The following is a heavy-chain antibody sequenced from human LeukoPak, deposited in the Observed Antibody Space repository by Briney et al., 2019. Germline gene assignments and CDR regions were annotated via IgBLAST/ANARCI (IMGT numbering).Heavy chain of an antibody. V-gene: IGHV3-23*01. CDR2: ISGSGGST. D-gene: IGHD6-19*01. CDR1: GFTFSSYA. CDR3: ASSHSSGWYLLNY. J-gene: IGHJ4*02. Sequence: GGSLRLSCAASGFTFSSYAMSWVRQAPGKGLEWVSAISGSGGSTYYADSVKGRFTISRDNSKNTLYLQMNSPRAEDTAVYYCASSHSSGWYLLNYWGQGTLVTVSS.